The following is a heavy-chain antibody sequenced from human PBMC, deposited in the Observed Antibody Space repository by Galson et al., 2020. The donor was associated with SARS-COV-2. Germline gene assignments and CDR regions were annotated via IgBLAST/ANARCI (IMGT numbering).Heavy chain of an antibody. CDR3: ARSYDDFATWFDP. Sequence: ASVKVSCKASGYTFTSYYLHWVRQAPGQGLEWVGIINPRDDITAYAQKFQGRVTMTRTTSISTAYMELNSLTSEDTAVYYCARSYDDFATWFDPWGQGTLVTVSS. V-gene: IGHV1-46*01. CDR2: INPRDDIT. J-gene: IGHJ5*02. CDR1: GYTFTSYY. D-gene: IGHD4-17*01.